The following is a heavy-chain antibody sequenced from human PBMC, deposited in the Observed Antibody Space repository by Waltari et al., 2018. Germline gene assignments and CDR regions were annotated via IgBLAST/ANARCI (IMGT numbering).Heavy chain of an antibody. CDR2: INKDGSEK. CDR3: ARGGEYYYDSRAVY. Sequence: EVQLVESGGGLVQPGGSLRLSCAASGSTFSRYWMNWVRQAPGKGLEWVANINKDGSEKYYADSVKGRFTISRDNARDSLYLQMNSLRAQDTAVYYCARGGEYYYDSRAVYWGQGNLVTVSS. D-gene: IGHD3-22*01. V-gene: IGHV3-7*04. CDR1: GSTFSRYW. J-gene: IGHJ4*02.